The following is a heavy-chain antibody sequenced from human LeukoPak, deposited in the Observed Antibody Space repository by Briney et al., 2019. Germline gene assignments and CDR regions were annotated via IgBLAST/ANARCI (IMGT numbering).Heavy chain of an antibody. Sequence: PGGSLRLSCAASGFTVSSTYLSWVRQAPGKGLEWVSIIYSGGSAYYADSVKGRFTISRDNSKNTLFLQMNSLRAEDTAVYYCARLISGSYHLYFDYWGQGTLVTVSS. V-gene: IGHV3-66*01. CDR3: ARLISGSYHLYFDY. D-gene: IGHD3-10*01. CDR1: GFTVSSTY. CDR2: IYSGGSA. J-gene: IGHJ4*02.